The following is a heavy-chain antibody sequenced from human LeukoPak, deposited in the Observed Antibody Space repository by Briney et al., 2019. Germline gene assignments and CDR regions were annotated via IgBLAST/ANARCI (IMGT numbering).Heavy chain of an antibody. CDR2: IYYSGST. CDR3: ARHKVGAGTRTLDY. Sequence: SETLSLTCTVSGGSISSYYWSWIRQPPGKGLEWIGYIYYSGSTNYNPSLKSRVTISVDTSKNQFSLKLSSVTAADTAAYYCARHKVGAGTRTLDYWGQGTLVTVSS. CDR1: GGSISSYY. D-gene: IGHD1-26*01. V-gene: IGHV4-59*08. J-gene: IGHJ4*02.